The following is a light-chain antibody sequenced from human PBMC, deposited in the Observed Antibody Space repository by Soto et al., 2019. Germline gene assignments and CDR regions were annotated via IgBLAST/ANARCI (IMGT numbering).Light chain of an antibody. Sequence: QSVLTQPPSASGTPGQRVTISCSGSSSSIGSNTVNWYQHLPGTAPKLLIYSNNRRPSGVPDRFSGSKSGTSASLAISGLQSEDEADYYCATWDDSLNGRVFGGGTKVTVL. CDR1: SSSIGSNT. V-gene: IGLV1-44*01. CDR3: ATWDDSLNGRV. CDR2: SNN. J-gene: IGLJ2*01.